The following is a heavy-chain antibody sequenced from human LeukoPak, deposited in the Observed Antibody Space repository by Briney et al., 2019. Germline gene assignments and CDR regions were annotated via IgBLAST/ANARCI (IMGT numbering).Heavy chain of an antibody. D-gene: IGHD3-10*01. CDR3: AIHLGRITMVRGVIITSGFDY. J-gene: IGHJ4*02. V-gene: IGHV4-61*02. CDR2: IYTSGST. CDR1: GGSISSGSYY. Sequence: SETLSLTCTVSGGSISSGSYYWSWIRQPAGKGLEWIGRIYTSGSTNYNPSLKSRVTISVDTSKNQFSLKLSSVTAADTAVYYCAIHLGRITMVRGVIITSGFDYWGQGTLVTVSS.